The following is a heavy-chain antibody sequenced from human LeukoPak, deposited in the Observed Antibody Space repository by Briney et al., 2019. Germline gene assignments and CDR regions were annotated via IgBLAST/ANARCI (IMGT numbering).Heavy chain of an antibody. J-gene: IGHJ4*02. D-gene: IGHD3-10*01. Sequence: GGALRLSCSAPGFTFSSYAMHWGRQAPGKGLEYVSAISSNGGITYYADSVKGRFTISRDNSKNTLYLQMSSLRAEDTAVYYCVKGSVTMVRGVISLDYWGQGTLVTVSS. CDR1: GFTFSSYA. V-gene: IGHV3-64D*06. CDR3: VKGSVTMVRGVISLDY. CDR2: ISSNGGIT.